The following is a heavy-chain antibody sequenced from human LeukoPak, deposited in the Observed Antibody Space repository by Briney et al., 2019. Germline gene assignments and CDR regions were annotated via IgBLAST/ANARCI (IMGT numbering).Heavy chain of an antibody. CDR1: GFTFSSFE. CDR2: ISSSGSTI. D-gene: IGHD3-10*01. J-gene: IGHJ4*02. Sequence: PGGSLRLSCAVSGFTFSSFEMNWVRQPPGKGLEWVSYISSSGSTIYYADSVKGRFTISSDNAKNSLYLQMNSLRAEDTAVYYCAREMVRGVSFDYWGQGTLVTVSS. V-gene: IGHV3-48*03. CDR3: AREMVRGVSFDY.